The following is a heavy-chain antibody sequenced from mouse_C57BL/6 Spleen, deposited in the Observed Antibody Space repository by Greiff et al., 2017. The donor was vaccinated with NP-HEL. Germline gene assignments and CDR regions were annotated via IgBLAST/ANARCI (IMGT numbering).Heavy chain of an antibody. CDR2: INPNNGGT. V-gene: IGHV1-18*01. J-gene: IGHJ4*01. D-gene: IGHD1-1*01. Sequence: EVQGVESGPELVKPGASVKIPCKASGYTFTDYNMDWVKQSHGKSLEWIGDINPNNGGTIYNQKFKGKATLTVDKSSSTAYMELRSLTSEDTAVYYCARCYYGSSYYAMDYWGQGTSVTVSS. CDR3: ARCYYGSSYYAMDY. CDR1: GYTFTDYN.